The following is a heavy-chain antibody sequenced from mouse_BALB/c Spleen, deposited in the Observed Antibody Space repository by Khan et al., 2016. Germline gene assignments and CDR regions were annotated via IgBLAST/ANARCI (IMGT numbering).Heavy chain of an antibody. CDR1: GYTFTNYG. D-gene: IGHD1-1*01. CDR3: AKDYYVSNWFAY. J-gene: IGHJ3*01. V-gene: IGHV9-3*02. CDR2: INTNTGEP. Sequence: QIQLVQSGPELKKPGETVKISCKASGYTFTNYGMNWVKQAPGKGLKWMGWINTNTGEPTYAEEFKGRFAFSLETSASTAYLQIYNLKNEDSATYFCAKDYYVSNWFAYWGQGTLVTVSA.